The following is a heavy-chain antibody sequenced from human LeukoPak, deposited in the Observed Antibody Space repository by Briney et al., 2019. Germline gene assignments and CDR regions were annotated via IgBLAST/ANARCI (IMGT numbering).Heavy chain of an antibody. CDR1: GFTFSSYG. CDR3: ARESLTGDRDFDY. D-gene: IGHD7-27*01. CDR2: IRYDGSNK. J-gene: IGHJ4*02. Sequence: GGSLRLSCAASGFTFSSYGMHWVRQAPGKGLEWVAFIRYDGSNKYYADSVKGRFTISRDNADNSLHLLMNSLRADDTAVYYCARESLTGDRDFDYWGQGTLITVSS. V-gene: IGHV3-30*02.